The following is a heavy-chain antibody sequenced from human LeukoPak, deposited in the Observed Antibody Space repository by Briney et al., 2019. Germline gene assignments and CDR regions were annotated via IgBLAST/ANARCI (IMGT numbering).Heavy chain of an antibody. D-gene: IGHD3-10*01. V-gene: IGHV1-2*02. Sequence: ASVKVSCKASGGTFSSYAISWVRQAPGQGLEWMGWINPNSGGTNYAQKFQGRVTMTRDTSISTAYMELSRLRSDDTAVYYCARGASITMVRGVVDYWGQGTLVTVSS. J-gene: IGHJ4*02. CDR1: GGTFSSYA. CDR2: INPNSGGT. CDR3: ARGASITMVRGVVDY.